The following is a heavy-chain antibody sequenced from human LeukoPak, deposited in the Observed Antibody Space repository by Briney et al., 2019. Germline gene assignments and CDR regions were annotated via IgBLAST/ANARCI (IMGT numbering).Heavy chain of an antibody. J-gene: IGHJ3*02. D-gene: IGHD6-13*01. CDR1: GFTFSSYW. CDR3: ARDQVSGSWPGDAFDI. CDR2: INSDGSTT. V-gene: IGHV3-74*01. Sequence: GGSLRLSCTASGFTFSSYWMFWVRQAPGKGLVWVSRINSDGSTTNFADSVKGRFTISRDNAKNTLYLQMNSLRAEDTAVYYCARDQVSGSWPGDAFDIWGQGTMVTVSS.